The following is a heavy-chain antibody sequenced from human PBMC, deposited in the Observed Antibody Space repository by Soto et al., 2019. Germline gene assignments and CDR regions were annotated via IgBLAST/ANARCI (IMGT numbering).Heavy chain of an antibody. V-gene: IGHV4-39*01. Sequence: SETLSLTCTVSGGSISSSSYYWGWIRQPPGKGLEWIGSIYYSGSTYCNPSLKSRVTISVDTSKNQFSLKLSSVTAADTAVYYCASPGTDYYYGMDVWGQGTTVTVSS. J-gene: IGHJ6*02. D-gene: IGHD1-1*01. CDR1: GGSISSSSYY. CDR2: IYYSGST. CDR3: ASPGTDYYYGMDV.